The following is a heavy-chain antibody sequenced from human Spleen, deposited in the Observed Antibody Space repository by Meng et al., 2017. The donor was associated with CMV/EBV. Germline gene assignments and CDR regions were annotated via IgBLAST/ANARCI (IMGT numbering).Heavy chain of an antibody. CDR1: GFTFSNAW. Sequence: GESLKISCAASGFTFSNAWMSWVRQAPGMGLEWISYISSSSSTIHYADSVKGRFTISRDNAKNSLYLQMNSLRAEDAAVYYCARDLGYSAYLVSYFDNWGLGTLVTVSS. CDR3: ARDLGYSAYLVSYFDN. J-gene: IGHJ4*02. D-gene: IGHD5-12*01. V-gene: IGHV3-48*04. CDR2: ISSSSSTI.